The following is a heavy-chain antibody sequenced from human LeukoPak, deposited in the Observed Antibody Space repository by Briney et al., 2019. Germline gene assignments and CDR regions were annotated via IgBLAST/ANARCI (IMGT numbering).Heavy chain of an antibody. D-gene: IGHD1-26*01. CDR3: ARGEYSGSYYGY. CDR2: SYYSGST. CDR1: GGSISTSSYY. Sequence: SETLSLTCTVSGGSISTSSYYWGWIRQPPGKGRGWNGSSYYSGSTYYNPSLNTRVTISLVTSKNQCSLKLSSVTPADPALYYCARGEYSGSYYGYWGQGTLVTVSS. V-gene: IGHV4-39*01. J-gene: IGHJ4*02.